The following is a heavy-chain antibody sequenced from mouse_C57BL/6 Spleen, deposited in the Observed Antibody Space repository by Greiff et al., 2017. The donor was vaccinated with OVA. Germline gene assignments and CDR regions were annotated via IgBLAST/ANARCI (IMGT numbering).Heavy chain of an antibody. Sequence: VMLVESGAELVRPGTSVKVSCKASGYAFTNYLIEWVKQRPGQGLEWIGVINPGSGGTNYNEKFKGKATLTADKSSSTAYMQLSSLTSEDSAVYFCARSGGYYPYWYFDVWGTGTTVTVSS. CDR3: ARSGGYYPYWYFDV. D-gene: IGHD2-3*01. CDR1: GYAFTNYL. V-gene: IGHV1-54*01. CDR2: INPGSGGT. J-gene: IGHJ1*03.